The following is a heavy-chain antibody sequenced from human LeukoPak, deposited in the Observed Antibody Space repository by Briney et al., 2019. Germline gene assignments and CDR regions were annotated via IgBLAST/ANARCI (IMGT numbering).Heavy chain of an antibody. CDR2: IYYSGST. Sequence: SETLSLTCTVSGGSISSSSYYWGWIRQPPGKGLEWIGSIYYSGSTYYNPSLKSRVTISVDTSKNQFSLKLSSVTAADTAVYYCARSPYYYGSGSYYSFDYWGQGTLVTVST. CDR3: ARSPYYYGSGSYYSFDY. V-gene: IGHV4-39*01. CDR1: GGSISSSSYY. J-gene: IGHJ4*02. D-gene: IGHD3-10*01.